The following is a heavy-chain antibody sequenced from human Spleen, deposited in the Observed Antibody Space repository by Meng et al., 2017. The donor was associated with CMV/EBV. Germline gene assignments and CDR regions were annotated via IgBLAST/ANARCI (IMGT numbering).Heavy chain of an antibody. J-gene: IGHJ4*02. D-gene: IGHD2-15*01. CDR2: IIPILGFT. V-gene: IGHV1-69*10. CDR3: AKDAGGDIVVVVAATTNFDY. CDR1: GGSFGNYA. Sequence: SVKVSCKSAGGSFGNYAISWVRQAPGQGLEWMGGIIPILGFTHYAPKFQGRVTITADKSTSTTYMELRSLRSGDTAMYYCAKDAGGDIVVVVAATTNFDYWGQGTLVTVSS.